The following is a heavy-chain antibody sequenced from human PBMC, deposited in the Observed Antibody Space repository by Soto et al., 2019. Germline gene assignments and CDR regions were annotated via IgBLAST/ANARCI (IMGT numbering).Heavy chain of an antibody. CDR1: GYTFTSYG. V-gene: IGHV1-18*01. J-gene: IGHJ6*02. D-gene: IGHD3-3*01. Sequence: ASVKVSCKASGYTFTSYGISWVRQAPGQGLEWMGWISAYNGNTNYAQKLQGRVTMTTDTSTSTAYMELRSLRSDDTAVYYCARDLPHYDFWSGYNYGMDVWGQGTTVTVSS. CDR3: ARDLPHYDFWSGYNYGMDV. CDR2: ISAYNGNT.